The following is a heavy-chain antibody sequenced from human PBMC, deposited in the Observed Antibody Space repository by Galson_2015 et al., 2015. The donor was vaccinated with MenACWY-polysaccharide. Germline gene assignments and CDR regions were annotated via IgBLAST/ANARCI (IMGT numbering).Heavy chain of an antibody. J-gene: IGHJ4*02. CDR3: ARQPTYYGSG. D-gene: IGHD3-10*01. Sequence: LRLSCAASGFTFSSYWMHWVRQVPGQGLVWVSRINSDGSSTSYADSVKGRFTISRDNAKNTLYLQMNSLRAEDTAVYYCARQPTYYGSGWGQGTLVTVSP. V-gene: IGHV3-74*01. CDR1: GFTFSSYW. CDR2: INSDGSST.